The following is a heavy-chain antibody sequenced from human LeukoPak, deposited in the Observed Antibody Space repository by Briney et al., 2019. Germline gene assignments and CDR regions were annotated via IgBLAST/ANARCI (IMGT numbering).Heavy chain of an antibody. D-gene: IGHD4-17*01. CDR2: IYCNDDK. V-gene: IGHV2-5*01. CDR1: GFSLSTSGVG. CDR3: AHKGTVNYYNGFDP. Sequence: SGPTLVKPTQTLTLTCTFSGFSLSTSGVGVGWIRQPPGNALKWLALIYCNDDKRYSPSLKSRLTITKDTSKNQVVLTMTNMDPVDTATYYCAHKGTVNYYNGFDPWGQGTLVTVSS. J-gene: IGHJ5*02.